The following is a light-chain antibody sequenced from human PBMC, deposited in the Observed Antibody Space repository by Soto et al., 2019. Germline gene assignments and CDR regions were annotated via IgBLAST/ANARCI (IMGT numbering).Light chain of an antibody. CDR2: WAS. CDR1: QTVLYSSNNKNY. Sequence: DIVMTQSPDSLAVSLGERATINCKSSQTVLYSSNNKNYLAWYQQKPGQSPKLLIYWASTRESGVPDRFSGSGSGTDFTLTISSLQAADVAVYYCQQYYTTPTFGQGTMLEI. V-gene: IGKV4-1*01. J-gene: IGKJ2*01. CDR3: QQYYTTPT.